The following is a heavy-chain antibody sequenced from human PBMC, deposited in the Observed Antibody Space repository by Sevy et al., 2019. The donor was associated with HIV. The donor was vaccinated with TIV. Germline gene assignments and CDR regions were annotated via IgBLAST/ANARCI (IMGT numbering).Heavy chain of an antibody. D-gene: IGHD6-13*01. Sequence: GGSLRLSCAASGFTFDDYAMHWVRQAPGKGLEWVSGISWNSGSIGYADSVKGRFTISRDNAKNSLYLQMNSLRAEDTALYYCAKTKARIAAAVGAFHIWGQGTMVTVSS. J-gene: IGHJ3*02. CDR2: ISWNSGSI. CDR1: GFTFDDYA. V-gene: IGHV3-9*01. CDR3: AKTKARIAAAVGAFHI.